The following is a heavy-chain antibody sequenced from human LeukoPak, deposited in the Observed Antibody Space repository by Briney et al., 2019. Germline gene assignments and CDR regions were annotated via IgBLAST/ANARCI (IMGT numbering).Heavy chain of an antibody. V-gene: IGHV3-30-3*01. CDR2: ISYDGSNK. J-gene: IGHJ4*02. D-gene: IGHD3-22*01. CDR1: GFTFSGYP. Sequence: GGSLRLSCAASGFTFSGYPIHWVRQAPGKGLEWVAVISYDGSNKYYADSVKGRFTISRDNSKDTLYLQMNSLRAEDTAVYYCARSAFYHSSGYYYDYWGQGALVTASS. CDR3: ARSAFYHSSGYYYDY.